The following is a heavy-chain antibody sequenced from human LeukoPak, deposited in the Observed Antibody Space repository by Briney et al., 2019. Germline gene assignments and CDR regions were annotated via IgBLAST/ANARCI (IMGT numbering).Heavy chain of an antibody. J-gene: IGHJ5*02. V-gene: IGHV7-4-1*02. CDR3: ARVPPKPKVAVAGRGGWFDP. Sequence: EASVKVSCKASGYTFTTLDINWVRQATGQGLEWMGWINTNTGNPTYAQGFTGRFVFSLDTSVSTAYLQISSLKAEDTAVYYCARVPPKPKVAVAGRGGWFDPWGQGTLVTVSS. CDR2: INTNTGNP. CDR1: GYTFTTLD. D-gene: IGHD6-19*01.